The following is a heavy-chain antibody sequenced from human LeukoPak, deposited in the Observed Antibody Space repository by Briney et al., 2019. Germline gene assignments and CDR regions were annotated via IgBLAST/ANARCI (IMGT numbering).Heavy chain of an antibody. V-gene: IGHV3-23*01. Sequence: GGSLRLSCAASGFTFSSYVMGWVRQAPGKGLEWVSAISGSGGSTYYADSVKGRFTISRDNSKNTLYLQMNSLRAEDTAVYYCAKRPLGGSTFDYWGQGTLVTVSS. D-gene: IGHD3-16*01. CDR2: ISGSGGST. CDR1: GFTFSSYV. CDR3: AKRPLGGSTFDY. J-gene: IGHJ4*02.